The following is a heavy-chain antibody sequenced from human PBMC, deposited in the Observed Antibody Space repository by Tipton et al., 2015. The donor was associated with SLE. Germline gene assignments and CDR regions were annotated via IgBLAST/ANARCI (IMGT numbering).Heavy chain of an antibody. CDR2: ISGSSDSSEQR. Sequence: GSLRLSCTASGFTFSRYAMTWVRQVPGKGLDWVSVISGSSDSSEQRYYTDSVKGRFTISRDDSRNTLYLQMTNLRAEDTAVYYCAREDHDFWSGYGPMDVWGQGTTVTVSS. CDR1: GFTFSRYA. CDR3: AREDHDFWSGYGPMDV. D-gene: IGHD3-3*01. J-gene: IGHJ6*02. V-gene: IGHV3-23*01.